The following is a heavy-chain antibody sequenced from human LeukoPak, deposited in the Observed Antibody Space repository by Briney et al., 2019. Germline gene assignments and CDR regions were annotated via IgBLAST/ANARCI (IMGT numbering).Heavy chain of an antibody. CDR3: ARVARCTSCFDVDY. Sequence: SETLSLTCTVSGYSITSAYYWGWIRQPPGKGLEWIGSFFLKGSTYYNPSLKSRVTISVDTSRNQFSLTLSSVTAADTAVYYCARVARCTSCFDVDYWGQGTLVTVSS. CDR1: GYSITSAYY. J-gene: IGHJ4*02. CDR2: FFLKGST. V-gene: IGHV4-38-2*02. D-gene: IGHD2-2*01.